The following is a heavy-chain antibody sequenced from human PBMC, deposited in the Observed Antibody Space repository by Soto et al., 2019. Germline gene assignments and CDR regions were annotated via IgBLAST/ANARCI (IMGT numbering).Heavy chain of an antibody. V-gene: IGHV1-69*06. CDR1: GGTFKTYT. J-gene: IGHJ4*02. CDR3: ATWRTYSGSYCFDY. CDR2: IIPMYDSA. D-gene: IGHD1-26*01. Sequence: QLVQSGAELKKPGSSVNVSCAASGGTFKTYTINWVRQAXGQGLEWIGQIIPMYDSANYAQRFQGRVTISADKSTNIAYMELSGLRSEDTALYYCATWRTYSGSYCFDYWGQGTLVSVSS.